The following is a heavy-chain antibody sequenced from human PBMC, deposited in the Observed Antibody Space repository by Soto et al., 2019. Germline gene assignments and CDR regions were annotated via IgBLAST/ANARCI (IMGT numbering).Heavy chain of an antibody. CDR1: GEGKCGDT. CDR2: IVSFAGVP. Sequence: SVKGACKGAGEGKCGDTGSWGRQATGQGREWMGRIVSFAGVPIYAQIFQGRITITADSSSSTAYMELTSLRAEDTAVYYCARDGIQLPPSGGSYYYYGMDVWGHGTTVTVSS. CDR3: ARDGIQLPPSGGSYYYYGMDV. D-gene: IGHD5-18*01. J-gene: IGHJ6*02. V-gene: IGHV1-69*04.